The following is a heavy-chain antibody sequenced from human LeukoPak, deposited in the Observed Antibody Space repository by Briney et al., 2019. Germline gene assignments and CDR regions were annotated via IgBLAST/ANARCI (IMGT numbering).Heavy chain of an antibody. V-gene: IGHV4-34*01. J-gene: IGHJ6*04. CDR3: ARRAYYYGMDV. Sequence: SETLSLTCAVYGGSFSGYYWSWIRQPPGKGLEWIGEINQSGSTNYNPSLKSRVTISVDTSKNQFSLKLSSVTAADTAVYYCARRAYYYGMDVWGKGTTVTVSS. CDR1: GGSFSGYY. CDR2: INQSGST.